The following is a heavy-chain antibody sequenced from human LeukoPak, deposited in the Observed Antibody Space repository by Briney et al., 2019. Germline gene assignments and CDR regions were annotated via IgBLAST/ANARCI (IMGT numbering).Heavy chain of an antibody. CDR1: GGSFSGYY. CDR2: INHSGST. J-gene: IGHJ6*03. Sequence: SETLSLTCAVYGGSFSGYYWSWIRQPPGKGLEWIGEINHSGSTNYNPSLKSRVTISVDTSKNQFSLKLSSVTAADTAVYYCARGLGSSWHYCYYYMDVWGKGTTVTVSS. D-gene: IGHD6-13*01. CDR3: ARGLGSSWHYCYYYMDV. V-gene: IGHV4-34*01.